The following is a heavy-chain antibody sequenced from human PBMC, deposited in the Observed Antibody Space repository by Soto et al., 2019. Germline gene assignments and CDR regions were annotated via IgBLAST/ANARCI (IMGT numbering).Heavy chain of an antibody. Sequence: QVQLVEPGGGVVQPGRSLRLSCAASGFTFSSYVMHWFARLPGKGLDWVAFVSNDGSNKDYAVSVKGRFTFSRDNSKNTLYLQMNSLRAEDTAVYYCAKVLLTYTSGWYHPHFDYWGQGTLVTVSS. J-gene: IGHJ4*02. CDR1: GFTFSSYV. V-gene: IGHV3-30*18. D-gene: IGHD6-19*01. CDR3: AKVLLTYTSGWYHPHFDY. CDR2: VSNDGSNK.